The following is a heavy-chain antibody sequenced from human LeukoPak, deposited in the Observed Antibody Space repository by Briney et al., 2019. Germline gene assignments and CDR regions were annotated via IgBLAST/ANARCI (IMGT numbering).Heavy chain of an antibody. Sequence: PSETLSLTCTVSGASISSSSYYWGWIRQPPGKGLEWIGYIFYSGSTNQNPSLKSRVTISVDTSKNQFSLKLSSVTAADTAVYYCARLLRGSWYFGYWGQGTPVTVSS. CDR1: GASISSSSYY. CDR3: ARLLRGSWYFGY. D-gene: IGHD6-13*01. V-gene: IGHV4-61*05. CDR2: IFYSGST. J-gene: IGHJ4*02.